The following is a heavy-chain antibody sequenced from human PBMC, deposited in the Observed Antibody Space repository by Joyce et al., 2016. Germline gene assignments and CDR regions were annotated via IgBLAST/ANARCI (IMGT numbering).Heavy chain of an antibody. V-gene: IGHV3-49*05. CDR2: IRSKAYGGTT. Sequence: EVQLVESGGGLVKPGRSLRLSCTSSGFIFGDYAMNWFRQAPGKGLEWVVFIRSKAYGGTTDYAASVKGRFTISRDDSKSIAYLQMNSLKTEDTAVYYCTRIGDCSGGSCYEGWFDPWGQGTLVTVSS. J-gene: IGHJ5*02. D-gene: IGHD2-15*01. CDR3: TRIGDCSGGSCYEGWFDP. CDR1: GFIFGDYA.